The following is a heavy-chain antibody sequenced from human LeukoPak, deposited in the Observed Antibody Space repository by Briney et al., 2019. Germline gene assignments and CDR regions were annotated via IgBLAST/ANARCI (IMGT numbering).Heavy chain of an antibody. D-gene: IGHD3-10*01. Sequence: GGSLRLSCAASGFTFSSYAVSWVRQAPGKGLEWVSAISGSGGSTCYAESVKGRFTISRDNSKNTLHLQMNSLRAEDTAVYYCAKDSSASYASGSYSFDYWGQGTLVTVSS. CDR2: ISGSGGST. CDR3: AKDSSASYASGSYSFDY. J-gene: IGHJ4*02. V-gene: IGHV3-23*01. CDR1: GFTFSSYA.